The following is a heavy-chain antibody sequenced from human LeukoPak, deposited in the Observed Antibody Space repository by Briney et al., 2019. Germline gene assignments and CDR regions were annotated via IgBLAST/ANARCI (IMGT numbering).Heavy chain of an antibody. CDR2: ISGSGGST. V-gene: IGHV3-23*01. CDR3: AARGNYYDSSGYYSGGWFDP. J-gene: IGHJ5*02. Sequence: GGSLRLSCAASGFTSSSYAMSWVRQAPGKGLEWVSAISGSGGSTYYADSVKGRFTISRDNSKNTLYLQMNSLRAEDTAVYYCAARGNYYDSSGYYSGGWFDPWGQGTLVTVSS. CDR1: GFTSSSYA. D-gene: IGHD3-22*01.